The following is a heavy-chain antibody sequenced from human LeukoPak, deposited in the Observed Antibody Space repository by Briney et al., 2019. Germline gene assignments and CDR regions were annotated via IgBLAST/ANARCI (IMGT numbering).Heavy chain of an antibody. J-gene: IGHJ4*02. Sequence: GGSLRLSCAASGFTFSSYWMSWVRQAPGKGLEWVANIKQDGSEKYYVDSVKGRFTISRDNAKNSLYLQMNSLRAEDTAVYYCARDAGYSYGNTLDYWGQGTLVTVSS. CDR2: IKQDGSEK. CDR3: ARDAGYSYGNTLDY. CDR1: GFTFSSYW. D-gene: IGHD5-18*01. V-gene: IGHV3-7*01.